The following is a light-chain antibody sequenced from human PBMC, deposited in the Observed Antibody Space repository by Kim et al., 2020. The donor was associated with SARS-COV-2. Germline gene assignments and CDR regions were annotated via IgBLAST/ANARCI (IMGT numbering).Light chain of an antibody. CDR2: GAS. J-gene: IGKJ2*01. CDR1: QSVSSSY. CDR3: QQYGSSPYT. Sequence: LSPGERATLSCRASQSVSSSYLAWYQQKPGQAPRLLIYGASSRATGIPDRFSGSGSGTDFTLTISRLEPEDFAVYYCQQYGSSPYTFGQGTKRRS. V-gene: IGKV3-20*01.